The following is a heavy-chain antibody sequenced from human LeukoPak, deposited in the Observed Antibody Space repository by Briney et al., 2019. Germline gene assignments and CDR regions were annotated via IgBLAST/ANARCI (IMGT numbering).Heavy chain of an antibody. D-gene: IGHD3-10*01. CDR3: TKLARAPRDFDY. V-gene: IGHV3-72*01. CDR2: SRDKGNSYTT. CDR1: GFTFSDHY. J-gene: IGHJ4*01. Sequence: GGSLRLSCSASGFTFSDHYIDWVRHAPGKGLEWVGRSRDKGNSYTTAYAASVRGRFTISRDDSKNSLYLQMNSMKIEDTAVYYCTKLARAPRDFDYWGQGTLVTVSS.